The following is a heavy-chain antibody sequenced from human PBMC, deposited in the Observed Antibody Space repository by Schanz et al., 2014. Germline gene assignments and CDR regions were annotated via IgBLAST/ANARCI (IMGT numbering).Heavy chain of an antibody. D-gene: IGHD2-2*01. V-gene: IGHV1-18*01. CDR1: GYSFTDYA. CDR2: ISAYNGHT. CDR3: ARGIPYCSSTSCSGLDAYDV. J-gene: IGHJ3*01. Sequence: QVQLVQSGVEVKRPGASVRVSCKASGYSFTDYAIHWVRQAPGQGLEWMGRISAYNGHTTYAQKFQGRVTMTTDTSTSTAYMELRNVRYDDTAMYYCARGIPYCSSTSCSGLDAYDVWGQGTLVTVSS.